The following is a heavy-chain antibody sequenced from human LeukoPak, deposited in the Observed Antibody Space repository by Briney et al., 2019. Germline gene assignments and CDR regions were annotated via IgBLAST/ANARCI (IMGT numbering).Heavy chain of an antibody. D-gene: IGHD2-21*02. V-gene: IGHV4-39*07. Sequence: SETLSLTCTVSGGSITNNGYYWGWVRQPPGKGLEWIASIYYTGSTYYNPSLKSRVTISLDASKKQFSLKLSSVTAADTAVYFCAKVTASGFFDYWGQGTLVTVSS. CDR1: GGSITNNGYY. J-gene: IGHJ4*02. CDR2: IYYTGST. CDR3: AKVTASGFFDY.